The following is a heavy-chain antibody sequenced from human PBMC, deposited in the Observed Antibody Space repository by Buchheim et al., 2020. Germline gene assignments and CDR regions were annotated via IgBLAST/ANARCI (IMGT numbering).Heavy chain of an antibody. Sequence: QVQLVESGGGVVQPGRSLRLSCAASGFTFSSYAMHWVRQAPGKGLEWVAVISYDGSNKYYADSVKGRFTISRDNSKNTLYLQMNSLRAEDTAVYYCAGTTVSPNERVDSWGQGTL. CDR2: ISYDGSNK. V-gene: IGHV3-30*04. J-gene: IGHJ4*02. D-gene: IGHD4-11*01. CDR3: AGTTVSPNERVDS. CDR1: GFTFSSYA.